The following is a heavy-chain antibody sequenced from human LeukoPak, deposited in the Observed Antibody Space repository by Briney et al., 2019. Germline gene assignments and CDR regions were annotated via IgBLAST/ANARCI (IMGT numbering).Heavy chain of an antibody. D-gene: IGHD3-10*01. CDR3: ARSTRKSSRVWFGELLGTKKYYYYMDV. V-gene: IGHV1-69*13. Sequence: SVKVSCKASGGTFSSYAISWVRQAPGQGLEWMGGIIPIFDTANYAQKFQGRVTITADESTSTAYMDLSSLRSEDTAVYYCARSTRKSSRVWFGELLGTKKYYYYMDVWGKGTTVTISS. CDR2: IIPIFDTA. J-gene: IGHJ6*03. CDR1: GGTFSSYA.